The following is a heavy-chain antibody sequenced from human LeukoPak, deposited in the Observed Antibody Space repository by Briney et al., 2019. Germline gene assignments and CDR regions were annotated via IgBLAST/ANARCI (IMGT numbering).Heavy chain of an antibody. CDR3: ARPDEVGATDAFDI. D-gene: IGHD1-26*01. V-gene: IGHV4-39*07. Sequence: SETLSLTCTVSGGSISSSSYYWGWIRQPPGKGLEWIGSIYYSGSTYYNPSLKSRVTISVDTSKNQFSLKLSSVTAADTAVYYCARPDEVGATDAFDIWGQGTMVTVSS. CDR1: GGSISSSSYY. CDR2: IYYSGST. J-gene: IGHJ3*02.